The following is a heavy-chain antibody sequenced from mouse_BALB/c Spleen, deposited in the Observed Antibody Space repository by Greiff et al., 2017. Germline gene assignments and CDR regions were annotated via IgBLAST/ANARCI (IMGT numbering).Heavy chain of an antibody. CDR2: INPNNGGT. CDR3: ARKFITTATGAMDY. V-gene: IGHV1-18*01. CDR1: GYTFTDYN. J-gene: IGHJ4*01. Sequence: VHVKQSGPELVKPGASVKIPCKASGYTFTDYNMDWVKQSHGKSLEWIGDINPNNGGTIYNQKFKGKATLTVDKSSSTAYMELRSLTSEDTAVYYCARKFITTATGAMDYWGQGTSVTVSS. D-gene: IGHD1-2*01.